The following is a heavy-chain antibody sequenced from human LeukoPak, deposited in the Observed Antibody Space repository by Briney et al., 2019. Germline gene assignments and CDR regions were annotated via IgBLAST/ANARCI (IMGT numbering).Heavy chain of an antibody. CDR2: VSSDGRNT. CDR3: AKELGRFDYFDY. V-gene: IGHV3-30*01. J-gene: IGHJ4*02. D-gene: IGHD3-10*01. Sequence: GGSLRLSCAGSGFPFNTLALDWVCQAPGKGLEWVAGVSSDGRNTFYEDSVKGRFTISRDNSKNTLYLQMNSLRAEDTAVYYCAKELGRFDYFDYWGQGTLVTVSS. CDR1: GFPFNTLA.